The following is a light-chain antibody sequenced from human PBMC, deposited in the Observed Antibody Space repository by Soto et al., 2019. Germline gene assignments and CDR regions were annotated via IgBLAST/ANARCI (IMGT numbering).Light chain of an antibody. Sequence: DIQMTHSPSSVSASVGDIVTITCRASQGISSWLAWYQQKPGKAPKLLIYAASSLQSGVPSRFSGSGSGTEFTLTISSLQTDDFSTYYCQQYHSYWTFGQGTKVDIK. CDR1: QGISSW. CDR2: AAS. CDR3: QQYHSYWT. J-gene: IGKJ1*01. V-gene: IGKV1D-16*01.